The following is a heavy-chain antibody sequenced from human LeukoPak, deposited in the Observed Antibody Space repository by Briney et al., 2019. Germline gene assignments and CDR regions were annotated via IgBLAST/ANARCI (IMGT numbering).Heavy chain of an antibody. V-gene: IGHV4-34*01. CDR3: ARVAIAATLIDY. J-gene: IGHJ4*02. CDR2: INHSGST. Sequence: SETLSLTCAVHGGSFSGYYWSWIRQPPGKGLEWIGEINHSGSTNYNPSLKSRVTISVDTSKNQFSLKLSSVTAADTAVYYCARVAIAATLIDYWGQGTLVTVSS. D-gene: IGHD6-25*01. CDR1: GGSFSGYY.